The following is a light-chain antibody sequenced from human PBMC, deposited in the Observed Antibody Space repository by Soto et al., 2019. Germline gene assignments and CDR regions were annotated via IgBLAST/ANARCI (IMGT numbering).Light chain of an antibody. Sequence: DIQMTQSPSTLSASVGDRVTITCRASQSISSWLAWYQQKPGKAPKLLIYKASSLESGVPSRFSRSGSGTEFTLAISSLQPDDFATYYCQQYNSYPLTFGGGTKVEIK. CDR1: QSISSW. J-gene: IGKJ4*01. CDR2: KAS. CDR3: QQYNSYPLT. V-gene: IGKV1-5*03.